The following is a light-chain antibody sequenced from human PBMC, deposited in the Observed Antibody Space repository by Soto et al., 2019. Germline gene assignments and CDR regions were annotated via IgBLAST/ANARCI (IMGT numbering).Light chain of an antibody. CDR1: SSDVGSYNR. J-gene: IGLJ1*01. CDR3: SSYASVSTYV. Sequence: QSVLTQPPSVSGSPGQSVTISCTGTSSDVGSYNRVSWYQQPPGTAPKLLISEVSNRPSGVPDRFSGSKSGNTASLTISGLQAEDEADYYCSSYASVSTYVCGTGTKLTVL. CDR2: EVS. V-gene: IGLV2-18*02.